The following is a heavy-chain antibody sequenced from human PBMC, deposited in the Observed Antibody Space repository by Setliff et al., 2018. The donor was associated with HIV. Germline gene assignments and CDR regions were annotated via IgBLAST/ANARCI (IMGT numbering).Heavy chain of an antibody. CDR2: VYYTGST. Sequence: PSETLFLTCTVSSDSIRFYYWTWIRQPPGKGLEWIGNVYYTGSTNYNPSLKSRITISIDTSKSQFSLKLTSVAAADTAVYYCARDSGGYNYGFAVGSFEYWGQGALVTVSS. J-gene: IGHJ4*02. CDR1: SDSIRFYY. V-gene: IGHV4-59*01. CDR3: ARDSGGYNYGFAVGSFEY. D-gene: IGHD5-18*01.